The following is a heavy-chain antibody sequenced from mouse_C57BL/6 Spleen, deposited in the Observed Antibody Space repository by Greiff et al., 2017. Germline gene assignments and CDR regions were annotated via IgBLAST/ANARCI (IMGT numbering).Heavy chain of an antibody. CDR1: GYTFTSYW. D-gene: IGHD2-1*01. V-gene: IGHV1-50*01. CDR3: ARRGYGNSDYYAMDY. Sequence: QVQLQQSGAELVKPGASVKLSCKASGYTFTSYWMQWVKQRPGQGLEWIGEIDPSDSYTNYNQKFKGKATLTVDTSSSTAYMQLSSLTSEDSAVYYCARRGYGNSDYYAMDYWGQGTSVTVSS. J-gene: IGHJ4*01. CDR2: IDPSDSYT.